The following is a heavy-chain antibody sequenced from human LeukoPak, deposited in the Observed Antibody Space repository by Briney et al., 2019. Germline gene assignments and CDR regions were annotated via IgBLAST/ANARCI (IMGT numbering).Heavy chain of an antibody. V-gene: IGHV4-61*08. CDR1: GASISNSAYF. Sequence: SETLSLTCTVSGASISNSAYFWGWIRQPPGKGLEWIGYIYYSGSTNYNPSLKSRVTISVDTSKNQFSLKLSSVTAADTAVYYCARERAQQRYAFDIWGQGTMVTVSS. CDR2: IYYSGST. J-gene: IGHJ3*02. D-gene: IGHD6-25*01. CDR3: ARERAQQRYAFDI.